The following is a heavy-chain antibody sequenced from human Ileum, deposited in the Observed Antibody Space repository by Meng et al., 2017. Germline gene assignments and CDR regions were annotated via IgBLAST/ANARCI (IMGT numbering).Heavy chain of an antibody. D-gene: IGHD3-22*01. CDR2: IIAGSGST. J-gene: IGHJ4*02. Sequence: VQIVQYVARVKEPGASVRVSCNTFTSRAIQWARQAAGQRLEWMGWIIAGSGSTRYSQKFQGRITITRDTSANIAYMDLSSLRFEDTAVYYCVREDSSGYWAYWGQGTLVTASS. V-gene: IGHV1-3*01. CDR1: TFTSRA. CDR3: VREDSSGYWAY.